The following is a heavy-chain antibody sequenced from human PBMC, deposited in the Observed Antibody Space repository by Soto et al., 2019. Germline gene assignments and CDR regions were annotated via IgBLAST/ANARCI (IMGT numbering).Heavy chain of an antibody. CDR3: ARSMVRGVSALDY. D-gene: IGHD3-10*01. Sequence: PGGSLRLSCAASGFTVSSNHMSWVRQAPGKGLEWVSVIYSGGSTYYADSVKGRFTISIHNSKNTLYLQMNSLRPEDTAVYYCARSMVRGVSALDYWGQGTLVTVSS. J-gene: IGHJ4*02. CDR2: IYSGGST. CDR1: GFTVSSNH. V-gene: IGHV3-53*04.